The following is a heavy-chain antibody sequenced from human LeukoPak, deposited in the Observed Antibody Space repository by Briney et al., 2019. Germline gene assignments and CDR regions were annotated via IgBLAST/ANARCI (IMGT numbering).Heavy chain of an antibody. CDR2: IRSKAYGGTT. CDR3: TSPRYSSTWYFDS. D-gene: IGHD6-13*01. J-gene: IGHJ4*02. CDR1: GFTFGGYA. Sequence: PGRSLRLSCTSSGFTFGGYAMSWFRQAPGKGLEWVGFIRSKAYGGTTEYVASVKGRSIISRDDSKSIAYLQMNSLKTEDTAVYYCTSPRYSSTWYFDSWGQGTLVTVSS. V-gene: IGHV3-49*03.